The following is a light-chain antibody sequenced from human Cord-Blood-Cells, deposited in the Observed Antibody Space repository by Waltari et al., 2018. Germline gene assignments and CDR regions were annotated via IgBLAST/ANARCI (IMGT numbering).Light chain of an antibody. V-gene: IGKV1-5*03. Sequence: DIQMTQSPSTLSASVGDRVTITCRASQSISSWLAWYQQKPGKAPKLLIYKASSLESGVPSRFSGSGSGTESPLTISSLQPDDFATYYCKQYNSYSWTFGQGTKVEIK. CDR2: KAS. J-gene: IGKJ1*01. CDR1: QSISSW. CDR3: KQYNSYSWT.